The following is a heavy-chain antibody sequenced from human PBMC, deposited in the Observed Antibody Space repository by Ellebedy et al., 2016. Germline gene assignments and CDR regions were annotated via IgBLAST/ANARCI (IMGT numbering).Heavy chain of an antibody. D-gene: IGHD3-22*01. Sequence: GGSLRLSCAASGFLFSSYAMHWVRQAPGKGLECVASISYDGTDVYTADSVKGRFTISRDNSKKTVYLQMNTLTVEDTAVYYCARDPSMILMGDLDYWGQGTLVTVSS. J-gene: IGHJ4*02. CDR1: GFLFSSYA. CDR2: ISYDGTDV. CDR3: ARDPSMILMGDLDY. V-gene: IGHV3-30*04.